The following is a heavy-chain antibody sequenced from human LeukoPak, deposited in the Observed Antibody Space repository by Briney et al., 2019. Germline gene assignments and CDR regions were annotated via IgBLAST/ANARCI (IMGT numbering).Heavy chain of an antibody. V-gene: IGHV3-7*01. CDR3: ARARFYFDY. J-gene: IGHJ4*02. CDR2: IKPDGSEK. CDR1: GFTFCSYW. Sequence: GGSLRLSCAAPGFTFCSYWVSWVRPAPGKGVEWVANIKPDGSEKYYVDSVKGRFTISRDNAKNSLYLQMNSLSAEDTAVYYCARARFYFDYWGQGTLVTVSS.